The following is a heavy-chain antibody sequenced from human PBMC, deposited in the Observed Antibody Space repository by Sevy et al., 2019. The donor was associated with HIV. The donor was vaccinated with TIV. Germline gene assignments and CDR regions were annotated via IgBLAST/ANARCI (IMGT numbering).Heavy chain of an antibody. Sequence: ASVKVSCKASGYTFTSYGISWVRQAPGQGLEWMGWISAYNGNTNYAQKPQGRVTMTTDTSTSTAYMERRSLRSDETAVYYCARDGQLNIVVVPAATREHDAFDIWGQGTMVTVSS. D-gene: IGHD2-2*01. V-gene: IGHV1-18*01. CDR2: ISAYNGNT. CDR1: GYTFTSYG. CDR3: ARDGQLNIVVVPAATREHDAFDI. J-gene: IGHJ3*02.